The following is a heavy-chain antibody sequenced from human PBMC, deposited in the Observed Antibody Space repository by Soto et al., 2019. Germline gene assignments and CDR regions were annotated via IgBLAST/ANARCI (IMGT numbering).Heavy chain of an antibody. CDR3: ARDVGYHYDGSPSGQFDF. CDR2: IYHSGST. Sequence: QVELQESGPGLVTPSGPLSLPSVVSGNSSGLTNWWSGARQPPGKGLEWIGEIYHSGSTNTNPSLKSRVTISVDKSKNQFSLKLSSVTAADTAVYYCARDVGYHYDGSPSGQFDFWGQGTLVTVSS. CDR1: GNSSGLTNW. D-gene: IGHD3-22*01. J-gene: IGHJ4*02. V-gene: IGHV4-4*02.